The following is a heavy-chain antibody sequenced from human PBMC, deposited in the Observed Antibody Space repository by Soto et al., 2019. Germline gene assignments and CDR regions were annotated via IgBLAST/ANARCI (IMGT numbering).Heavy chain of an antibody. CDR2: ISGSGSST. V-gene: IGHV3-23*01. J-gene: IGHJ3*02. CDR1: GFTFSSYA. Sequence: EGQLLESGGGLVQPGGSLRLSCAASGFTFSSYAMSWVLQAPGKGLEWVSAISGSGSSTYYADSVKGRFTISRDNSKNTRYLQMNSLRADDTAVYYCAKDPVVGPGIAFDIWGQGTIATVSS. CDR3: AKDPVVGPGIAFDI. D-gene: IGHD3-22*01.